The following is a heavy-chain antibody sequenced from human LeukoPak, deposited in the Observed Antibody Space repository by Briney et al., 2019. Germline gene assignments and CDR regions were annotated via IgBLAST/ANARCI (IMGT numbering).Heavy chain of an antibody. J-gene: IGHJ4*02. Sequence: PSETLSLTCTVSGGSISSYYWSWIRQPPGKGLEWIGYIYYSGNTNYNPSLKSRVSISIDTSKNQFSLNLRSVTAADTAVYYCAMGDSGSYHDYWGQGTLVTVSS. CDR1: GGSISSYY. V-gene: IGHV4-59*01. CDR3: AMGDSGSYHDY. D-gene: IGHD3-10*01. CDR2: IYYSGNT.